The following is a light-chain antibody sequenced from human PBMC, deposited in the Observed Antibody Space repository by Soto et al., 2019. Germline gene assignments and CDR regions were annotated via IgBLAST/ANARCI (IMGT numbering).Light chain of an antibody. CDR2: DAS. V-gene: IGKV3-20*01. CDR3: QQYNGSPRT. Sequence: EIVLTQSPDTLSLSPGERATLSCRASQTLRSNFLAWYQQRPGQAPSLLIYDASSRASGIPHRFSGSGSGTDFTLTISRLEPEHFAVYYCQQYNGSPRTFGQGTKVEVK. J-gene: IGKJ1*01. CDR1: QTLRSNF.